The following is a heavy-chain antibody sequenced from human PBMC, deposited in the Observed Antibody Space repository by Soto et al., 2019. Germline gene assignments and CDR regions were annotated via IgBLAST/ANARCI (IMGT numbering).Heavy chain of an antibody. V-gene: IGHV3-23*01. CDR1: GFTFSSYA. D-gene: IGHD3-3*01. Sequence: PGGSLRLSCAASGFTFSSYAMSWVRQAPGKGLEWVSAISGSGGSTYYADSVKGRFTISRDNSKNTLYLQMNSLRAEDTAVYYCARVFSGPYYDFWSGYYWELGVNYYYYMDVWGKGTTVTVSS. CDR2: ISGSGGST. CDR3: ARVFSGPYYDFWSGYYWELGVNYYYYMDV. J-gene: IGHJ6*03.